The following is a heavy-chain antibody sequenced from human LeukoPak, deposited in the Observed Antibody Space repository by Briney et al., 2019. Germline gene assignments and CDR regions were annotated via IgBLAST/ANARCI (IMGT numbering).Heavy chain of an antibody. D-gene: IGHD6-19*01. Sequence: GGSLRLSCAASGFTFSSYAMSWVRQAPGKGLGWVSAISGSGGSTYYADSVKGRFTISRDNSKNTLYLQMNSLRAEDTAVYYCAKRCSGWYGGDFDYWGQGTLVTVSS. CDR3: AKRCSGWYGGDFDY. V-gene: IGHV3-23*01. J-gene: IGHJ4*02. CDR2: ISGSGGST. CDR1: GFTFSSYA.